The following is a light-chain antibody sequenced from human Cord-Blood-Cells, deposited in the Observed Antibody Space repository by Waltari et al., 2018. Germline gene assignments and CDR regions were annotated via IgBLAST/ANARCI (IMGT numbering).Light chain of an antibody. CDR2: AAS. CDR3: QQLNS. Sequence: DIQLTQSPSFLSASVGDRVTITCRASQGISSYLAWYQQKQGKAPKLLIYAASTLQSGVPSRFSGSGSGTEFTLTISSLQPEDFATYYCQQLNSFGGGTKVEIK. V-gene: IGKV1-9*01. CDR1: QGISSY. J-gene: IGKJ4*01.